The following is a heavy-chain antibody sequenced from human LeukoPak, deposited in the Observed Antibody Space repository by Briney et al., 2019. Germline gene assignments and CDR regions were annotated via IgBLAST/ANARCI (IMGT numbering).Heavy chain of an antibody. Sequence: SSETLSLTCTVSGDSMTSTSHFWDWIRQPPGKGLEWIGSIYYRGSTYYNPSLKSRVTISVDTSKNQFSLKLSSVTTADTAVYYCARDHPYYDYVWGSYRGGPWDLDYWGQGTLVTVSS. CDR2: IYYRGST. J-gene: IGHJ4*02. V-gene: IGHV4-39*07. D-gene: IGHD3-16*02. CDR1: GDSMTSTSHF. CDR3: ARDHPYYDYVWGSYRGGPWDLDY.